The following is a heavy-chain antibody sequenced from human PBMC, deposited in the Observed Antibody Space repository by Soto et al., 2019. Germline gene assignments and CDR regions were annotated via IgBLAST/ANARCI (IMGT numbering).Heavy chain of an antibody. CDR1: GGSFSSYA. J-gene: IGHJ6*02. Sequence: SVKVCCKASGGSFSSYAISWVRQAPGQGLEWVGGIIPIFGTANYAQKFQGRVTITADKSTSTAYMELSSLRSEDTAVYYCARGGCSSTSCYGDLNYYYGMDVWGQGTTVTVSS. CDR2: IIPIFGTA. V-gene: IGHV1-69*06. CDR3: ARGGCSSTSCYGDLNYYYGMDV. D-gene: IGHD2-2*01.